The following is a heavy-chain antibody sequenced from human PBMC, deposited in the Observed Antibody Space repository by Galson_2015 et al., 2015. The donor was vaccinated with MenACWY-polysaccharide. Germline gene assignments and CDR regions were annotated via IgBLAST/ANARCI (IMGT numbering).Heavy chain of an antibody. Sequence: SLRLSCAASGFNVGGLYMSWVRQAPGKRPEWVSIMYSGGFTEYEDSVKGRFTISRDISKNTVYLQMNSLKVEDTAVYYCGRGAQRFFDYWGQGRLVTVSA. V-gene: IGHV3-53*01. CDR3: GRGAQRFFDY. CDR1: GFNVGGLY. J-gene: IGHJ4*02. CDR2: MYSGGFT.